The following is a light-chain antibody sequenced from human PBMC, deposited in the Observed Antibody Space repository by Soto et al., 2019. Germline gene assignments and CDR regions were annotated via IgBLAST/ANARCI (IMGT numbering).Light chain of an antibody. CDR2: DVS. CDR3: SSYTSSYTPV. V-gene: IGLV2-14*01. CDR1: SSDVGGYNY. J-gene: IGLJ2*01. Sequence: QSALTQPASVSGSPGQSITISCTGTSSDVGGYNYVSWYQQHPGKAPKLMIYDVSNRPSGVSNRFSGSKSGNTASLTISGLQAEDEADYYCSSYTSSYTPVFGGGTKLTVL.